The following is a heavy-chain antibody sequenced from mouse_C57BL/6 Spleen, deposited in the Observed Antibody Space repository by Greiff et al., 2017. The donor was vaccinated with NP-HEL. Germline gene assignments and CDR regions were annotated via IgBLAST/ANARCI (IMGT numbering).Heavy chain of an antibody. V-gene: IGHV1-81*01. CDR1: GYTFTSYG. Sequence: QVQLQQSGAELARPGASVKLSCKASGYTFTSYGISWVKQRTGQGLEWIGEIYPRSGNTYYNEKFKGKATLTADKSSSTAYMELRSLTSEDSAVYFCARSSITTVVDPFAYWGQGTLVTVSA. CDR3: ARSSITTVVDPFAY. D-gene: IGHD1-1*01. J-gene: IGHJ3*01. CDR2: IYPRSGNT.